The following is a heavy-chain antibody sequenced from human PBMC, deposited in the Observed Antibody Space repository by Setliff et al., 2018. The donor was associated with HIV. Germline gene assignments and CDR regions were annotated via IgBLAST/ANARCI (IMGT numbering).Heavy chain of an antibody. J-gene: IGHJ4*02. D-gene: IGHD3-22*01. CDR2: IIPIPGIA. V-gene: IGHV1-69*10. CDR1: GCTFSSYA. CDR3: ARDYYYDSSGYCYFDY. Sequence: SVKVSCKASGCTFSSYAISWVRQAPGQGLEWMGGIIPIPGIANYAQKFQGRVTLTADKSTSTAYMELSSMRSEDTAVYYCARDYYYDSSGYCYFDYWGQGTQVTVSS.